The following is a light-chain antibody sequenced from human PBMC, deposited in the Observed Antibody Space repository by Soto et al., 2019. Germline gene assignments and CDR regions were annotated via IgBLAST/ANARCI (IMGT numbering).Light chain of an antibody. J-gene: IGLJ1*01. CDR3: CSYAGSFV. CDR2: EVN. Sequence: ALTQPASVSGSPGQSITISCTGTRSDIGTYNLVSWYQQLPGKAPTLMIFEVNRRPSGVSSRFSGSKSGNTASLTISGLQPEDEADYYCCSYAGSFVFGPGTKVTVL. V-gene: IGLV2-23*02. CDR1: RSDIGTYNL.